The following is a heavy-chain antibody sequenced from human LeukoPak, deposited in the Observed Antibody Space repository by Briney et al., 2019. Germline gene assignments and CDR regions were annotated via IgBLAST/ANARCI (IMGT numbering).Heavy chain of an antibody. J-gene: IGHJ4*02. V-gene: IGHV3-74*01. CDR1: GFTFRTYW. CDR2: MNSDGSIT. Sequence: GGSLGLSCAASGFTFRTYWMHWVRQVPGKGLVWVSRMNSDGSITNYADSVKGRFTISRDNAKNTLYLQMNSLRAEDTAVYYCAKDRYRVKLALDYWGQGTLVTVSS. D-gene: IGHD1-1*01. CDR3: AKDRYRVKLALDY.